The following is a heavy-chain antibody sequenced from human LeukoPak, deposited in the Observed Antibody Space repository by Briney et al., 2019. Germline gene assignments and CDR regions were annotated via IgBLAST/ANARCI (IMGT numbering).Heavy chain of an antibody. D-gene: IGHD4-17*01. CDR3: ARAGPETTVTTLYFDY. V-gene: IGHV1-18*01. CDR2: IHPYNGNT. CDR1: GYTFITYG. Sequence: GASVKVSCKASGYTFITYGMSWVRQAPGQGLEWMGWIHPYNGNTNYAQMLQGRVTMTTDTSTSTAYMELRSLRSDDTAVYYCARAGPETTVTTLYFDYWGQGTLVTVSS. J-gene: IGHJ4*02.